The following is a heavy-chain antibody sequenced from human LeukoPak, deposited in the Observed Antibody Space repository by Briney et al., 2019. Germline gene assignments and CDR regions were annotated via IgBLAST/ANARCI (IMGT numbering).Heavy chain of an antibody. V-gene: IGHV4-30-4*01. Sequence: SETLSLTCTVSGGSISSGDYSWSWIRQPPGKGLEWIGYIYYSGSTYYNPSLKSRVTISVDTSKNQFSLKLSSVTAADTAVYYCARDSYDDYVWGSYRYGMDVWGQGTTVTVSS. D-gene: IGHD3-16*02. CDR3: ARDSYDDYVWGSYRYGMDV. CDR1: GGSISSGDYS. J-gene: IGHJ6*02. CDR2: IYYSGST.